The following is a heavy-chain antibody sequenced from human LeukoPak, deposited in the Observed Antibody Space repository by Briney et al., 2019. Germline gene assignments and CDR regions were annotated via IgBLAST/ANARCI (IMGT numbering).Heavy chain of an antibody. CDR2: ISYDGSNK. J-gene: IGHJ5*02. V-gene: IGHV3-30-3*01. CDR1: GFTFSSYA. Sequence: PWGSLRLSCAAAGFTFSSYAMHWVRQAPGKGLEWVAVISYDGSNKYYEDSVKGRFTISRDNSKNTLYLQMNSLRAEVTAVYYCARAAPITMVRGVIFGANWFDPWGQGTLVTVSS. CDR3: ARAAPITMVRGVIFGANWFDP. D-gene: IGHD3-10*01.